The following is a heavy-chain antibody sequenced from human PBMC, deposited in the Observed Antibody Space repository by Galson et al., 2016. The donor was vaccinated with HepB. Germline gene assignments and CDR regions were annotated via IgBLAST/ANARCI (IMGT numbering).Heavy chain of an antibody. J-gene: IGHJ6*03. V-gene: IGHV3-21*01. Sequence: SLRLSCAASTFTFRDYSMNWVRQAPGKGLEWVSFISGRSSYIYYADSVEGRFTVSRDNAKNSLYLQMNSLRAEDTAVYYCARVSPVDYYYYMDVWGRGTTVTVS. CDR3: ARVSPVDYYYYMDV. CDR2: ISGRSSYI. CDR1: TFTFRDYS.